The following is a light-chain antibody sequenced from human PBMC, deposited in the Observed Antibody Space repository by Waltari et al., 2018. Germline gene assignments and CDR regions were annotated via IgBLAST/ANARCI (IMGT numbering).Light chain of an antibody. V-gene: IGKV3-20*01. CDR2: GAS. CDR1: QSVSSSY. CDR3: QQHGTSPFT. J-gene: IGKJ2*01. Sequence: MVLTLSPGPRSLSPGERATLSCRASQSVSSSYLAWYQQKPGQAPRLLIYGASSRATGIPDRISGSGSGTDFTLTLSSLEPEDFAVYYCQQHGTSPFTFGQGTKVEIK.